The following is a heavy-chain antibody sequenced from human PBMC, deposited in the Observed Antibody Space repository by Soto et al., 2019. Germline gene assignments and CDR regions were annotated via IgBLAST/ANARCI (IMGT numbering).Heavy chain of an antibody. V-gene: IGHV1-69*01. CDR3: ARHVASVGPPADSHYGMHA. D-gene: IGHD1-26*01. CDR2: ITPILGSA. Sequence: HVQLVQSGAEVRKPGSSVTISCKASGGPFSRYTFTWVRQAPGQGLEWMGGITPILGSANYAQKFQGRVTITADETSTNVKIQLSSLRSEDTAVFYCARHVASVGPPADSHYGMHAWGQGTSVIVSS. CDR1: GGPFSRYT. J-gene: IGHJ6*02.